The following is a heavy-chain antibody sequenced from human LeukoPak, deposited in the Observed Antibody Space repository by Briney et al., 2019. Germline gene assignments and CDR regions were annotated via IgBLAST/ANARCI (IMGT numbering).Heavy chain of an antibody. Sequence: GGSLRLSCAASGFTFSSYSMNWVRQAPGKGLEWVSSISSSSSYIYYADSVKGRFTISRGNAKNSLYLQMNSLRAEDTAVYYCARDRKGFGELDIYYYYGMDVWGQGTTVTVSS. D-gene: IGHD3-10*01. CDR1: GFTFSSYS. CDR2: ISSSSSYI. CDR3: ARDRKGFGELDIYYYYGMDV. V-gene: IGHV3-21*01. J-gene: IGHJ6*02.